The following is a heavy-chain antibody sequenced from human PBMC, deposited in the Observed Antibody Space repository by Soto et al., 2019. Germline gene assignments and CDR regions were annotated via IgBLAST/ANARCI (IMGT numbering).Heavy chain of an antibody. CDR3: ARHQSHSSSYVDP. CDR1: GGSISSSSYY. D-gene: IGHD6-13*01. Sequence: SETLSLTCTVSGGSISSSSYYWGWIRQPPGKGLEWIGSIYYSGSTYYNPSLKSRVTVSVDTSKNQFSLKLSSVTAADTAVYYCARHQSHSSSYVDPWGQGTLVTVS. V-gene: IGHV4-39*01. CDR2: IYYSGST. J-gene: IGHJ5*02.